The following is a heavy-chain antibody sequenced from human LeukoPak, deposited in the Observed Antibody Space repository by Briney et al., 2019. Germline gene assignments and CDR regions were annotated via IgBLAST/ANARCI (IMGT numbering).Heavy chain of an antibody. Sequence: PSETLSLTCTVSGGSISSSSYYWGWIRQPPGKGLEWIGSIYYSGSTYYNPSLKSRVTISVDTSKNQFSLKLSSVTAADTAVYYCAGIAAAGDFDYWGQGTLVTVSS. D-gene: IGHD6-13*01. J-gene: IGHJ4*02. CDR1: GGSISSSSYY. CDR3: AGIAAAGDFDY. V-gene: IGHV4-39*01. CDR2: IYYSGST.